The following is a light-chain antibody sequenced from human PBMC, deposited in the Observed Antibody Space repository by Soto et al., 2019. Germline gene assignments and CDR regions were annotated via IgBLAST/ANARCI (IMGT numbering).Light chain of an antibody. CDR3: SSYVPGNVPVL. Sequence: QSALTQPASVSGSPGQSITISCTGTSSDVGTYALVSWFQQHPGRAPKLIIYEVTKRPSGVSDRFSGSKSGDTASLTISGLQSEDEADYYCSSYVPGNVPVLFGGGTKLTVL. CDR2: EVT. V-gene: IGLV2-23*02. CDR1: SSDVGTYAL. J-gene: IGLJ3*02.